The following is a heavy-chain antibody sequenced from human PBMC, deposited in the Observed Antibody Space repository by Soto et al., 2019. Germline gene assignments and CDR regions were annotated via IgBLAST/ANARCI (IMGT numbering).Heavy chain of an antibody. CDR2: INNDGSTT. D-gene: IGHD4-17*01. J-gene: IGHJ4*02. Sequence: PGGSLRLSCAASGFTFSSYWMHWVRQAPGKGLVWVSRINNDGSTTNYADSVKGRFTISRDNAKNTLYLQMNSLRVEDTAVYYCARDLTTEAYWGQGTLVTVSS. CDR1: GFTFSSYW. V-gene: IGHV3-74*01. CDR3: ARDLTTEAY.